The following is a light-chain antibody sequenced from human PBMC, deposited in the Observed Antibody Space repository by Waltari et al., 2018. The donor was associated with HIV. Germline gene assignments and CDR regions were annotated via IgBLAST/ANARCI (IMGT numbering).Light chain of an antibody. CDR1: QGISNY. CDR2: WAS. Sequence: DIQMTQSPSSLSASIGDRVTITCRASQGISNYSAWYQQKPGQPPKLLIYWASTRESGVPARFSGSGSGTDFSLTISSLQAEDVAVYYCQQYHSIPWTFGQGTKVEIK. J-gene: IGKJ1*01. CDR3: QQYHSIPWT. V-gene: IGKV1-27*01.